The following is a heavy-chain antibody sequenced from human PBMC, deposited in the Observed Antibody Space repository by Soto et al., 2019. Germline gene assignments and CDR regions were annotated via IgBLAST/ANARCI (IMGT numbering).Heavy chain of an antibody. CDR3: GRDLYQSVFYYGMDV. Sequence: QVQVMQSGAEVKKPGASVKVSCKASGYTFNSYGISWVRQAPGQGLEWMGWISTYNGNTNYAQKLQGRVTMTTDTSTSTAYMELRSLRSDDTAVYYCGRDLYQSVFYYGMDVWGQGTTVTVSS. CDR1: GYTFNSYG. J-gene: IGHJ6*02. CDR2: ISTYNGNT. D-gene: IGHD2-2*01. V-gene: IGHV1-18*01.